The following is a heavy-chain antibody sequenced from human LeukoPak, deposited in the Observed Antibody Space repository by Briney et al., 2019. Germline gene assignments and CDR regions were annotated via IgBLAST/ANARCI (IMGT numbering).Heavy chain of an antibody. D-gene: IGHD1-1*01. J-gene: IGHJ4*02. Sequence: SETLSLTCTVSGGSISSYYWSWIRQPPGKGLEWIGYIYYSGSTNYNPSLKSRVTISVDTSKNQFSLKLSSVTAADTAVYYCARQVASYYFDYWGQGTLVTVSS. CDR2: IYYSGST. V-gene: IGHV4-59*08. CDR3: ARQVASYYFDY. CDR1: GGSISSYY.